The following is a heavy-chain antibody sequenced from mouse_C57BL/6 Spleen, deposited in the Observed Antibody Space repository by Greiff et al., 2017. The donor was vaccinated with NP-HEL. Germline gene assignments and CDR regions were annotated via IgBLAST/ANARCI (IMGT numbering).Heavy chain of an antibody. CDR2: INPNYGTT. CDR3: ARGLWGLYYFDY. J-gene: IGHJ2*01. D-gene: IGHD1-1*02. Sequence: EVQLQQSGPELVKPGASVKISCKASGYSFTDYNMNWVKQSNGKSLEWIGVINPNYGTTSYNQKFKGKATLTVDQSSSTAYMQRNSRTSEDSAVYYWARGLWGLYYFDYWGQGTTLTVSS. V-gene: IGHV1-39*01. CDR1: GYSFTDYN.